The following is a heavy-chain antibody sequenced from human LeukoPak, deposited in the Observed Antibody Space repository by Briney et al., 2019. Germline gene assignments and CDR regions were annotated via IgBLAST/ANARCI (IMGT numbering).Heavy chain of an antibody. CDR1: GYTFTGYY. CDR3: ARDVYYYDSSPYYYFDF. CDR2: ISAYNGNT. Sequence: ASVKVSCKASGYTFTGYYMHWVRQAPGQGLEWMGWISAYNGNTNYAQKLQGRVTMTTDTTTSTAYMDLRSLRSDDTAVYYCARDVYYYDSSPYYYFDFWGQGTLDAVSS. V-gene: IGHV1-18*04. D-gene: IGHD3-22*01. J-gene: IGHJ4*02.